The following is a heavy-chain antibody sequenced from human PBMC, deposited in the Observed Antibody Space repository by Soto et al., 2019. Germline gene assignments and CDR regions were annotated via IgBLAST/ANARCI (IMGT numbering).Heavy chain of an antibody. Sequence: SETLSLTCTVSGAFINLGGYFCSSIRQTPGKGLEWIGYINHLETTFYNPSFESRLTLSIDRAKNQFSLKLHSMSAADRAVYFCARGGGSDSFDYWGQGILVTVSS. D-gene: IGHD1-26*01. J-gene: IGHJ4*02. V-gene: IGHV4-30-2*01. CDR2: INHLETT. CDR1: GAFINLGGYF. CDR3: ARGGGSDSFDY.